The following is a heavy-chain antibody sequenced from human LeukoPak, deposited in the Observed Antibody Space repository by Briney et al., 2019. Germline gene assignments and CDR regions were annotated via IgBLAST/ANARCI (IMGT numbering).Heavy chain of an antibody. CDR1: GGTFISYA. V-gene: IGHV1-69*06. J-gene: IGHJ6*03. D-gene: IGHD3-10*01. CDR2: IIPIFGTA. Sequence: ASVKVSCKASGGTFISYAISWVRQAPGQGLEWMGGIIPIFGTANYAQKFQGRVTITADKSTSTAYMELSSLRSEDTAVYYCAVYYGSGTDYYYYYYMDVWGKGTTVTVSS. CDR3: AVYYGSGTDYYYYYYMDV.